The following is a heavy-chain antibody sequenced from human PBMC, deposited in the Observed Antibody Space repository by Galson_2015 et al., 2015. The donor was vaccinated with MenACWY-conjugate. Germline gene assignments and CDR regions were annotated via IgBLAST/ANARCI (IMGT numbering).Heavy chain of an antibody. J-gene: IGHJ4*02. CDR1: GYTFTNYA. CDR2: INADSGNT. D-gene: IGHD6-19*01. CDR3: ARGAPSEWLAPPEY. Sequence: SVKVSCKASGYTFTNYAMHWVRQAPGQRFEWMGWINADSGNTKYSQKFQGRAAFTRDTSASTAYMDLSSLKSEDTALYYCARGAPSEWLAPPEYWGQGTLVTVSS. V-gene: IGHV1-3*01.